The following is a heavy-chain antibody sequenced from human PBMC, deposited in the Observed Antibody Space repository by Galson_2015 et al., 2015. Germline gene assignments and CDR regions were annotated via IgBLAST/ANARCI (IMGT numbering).Heavy chain of an antibody. CDR2: IRSKAYGGTT. D-gene: IGHD3-10*01. V-gene: IGHV3-49*04. J-gene: IGHJ4*02. Sequence: SLRLSCAASGFTFGDYAMSWVRQAPGKGLEWVGFIRSKAYGGTTEYAASVKGRFTISRDDSKSIAYLQMNSLKTEDTAVYYCTRGGNFGEPHPLFDYWGQGTLVTVSS. CDR3: TRGGNFGEPHPLFDY. CDR1: GFTFGDYA.